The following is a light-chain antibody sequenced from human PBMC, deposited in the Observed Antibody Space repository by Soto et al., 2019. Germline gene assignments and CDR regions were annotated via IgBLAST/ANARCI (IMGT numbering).Light chain of an antibody. V-gene: IGKV2-28*01. Sequence: DIVMTQSPLSLPVTPGEPGSISCRSSQSLLHSNGYNYLGWYLQKPGQSPQLLIYLGSNRASGVPDRFSGSGSGTDFTLKISRVEAEDVGVYYYMQALQTPWTFGQGTKVEIK. J-gene: IGKJ1*01. CDR1: QSLLHSNGYNY. CDR2: LGS. CDR3: MQALQTPWT.